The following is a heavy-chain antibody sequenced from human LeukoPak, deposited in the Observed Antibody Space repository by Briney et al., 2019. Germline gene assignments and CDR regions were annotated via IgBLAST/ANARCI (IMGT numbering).Heavy chain of an antibody. Sequence: ASVKVSCKASGYTFTSYAMHWVRQAPGQRLEWMGWINAGNGNTKYSQKFQGRVTITRDTSASTAYMELSSLRSEDTAVYYCAREEGDDYGDYGPNYWGQGTLVTVSS. D-gene: IGHD4-17*01. CDR2: INAGNGNT. CDR3: AREEGDDYGDYGPNY. V-gene: IGHV1-3*01. CDR1: GYTFTSYA. J-gene: IGHJ4*02.